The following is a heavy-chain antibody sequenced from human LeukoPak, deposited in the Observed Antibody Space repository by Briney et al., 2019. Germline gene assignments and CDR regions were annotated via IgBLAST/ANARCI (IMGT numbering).Heavy chain of an antibody. V-gene: IGHV3-21*01. D-gene: IGHD6-13*01. CDR3: ATAAAGTLGTYYYGMDV. J-gene: IGHJ6*02. CDR1: GFTFSSYS. CDR2: ISSSSSYI. Sequence: TPGGSLRLSCAASGFTFSSYSMNWVRQAPGKGVEWVSSISSSSSYIYYADSVKGRFTISRDNAKNSLYLQMNSLRAEDTAVYYCATAAAGTLGTYYYGMDVWGQGTTVTVSS.